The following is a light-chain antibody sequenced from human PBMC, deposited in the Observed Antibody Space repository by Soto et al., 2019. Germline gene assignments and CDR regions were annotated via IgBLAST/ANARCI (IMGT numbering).Light chain of an antibody. J-gene: IGKJ1*01. CDR3: QQYGSSPRT. CDR1: QSISNS. Sequence: EIVLTQSPATLSFSPGERATLSCRASQSISNSLAWYQHKPGQAPRLLIYDASNRATGIPDRFSGSGSGADFTLTISRLEPEDFAVYYCQQYGSSPRTFGQGTKVDIK. CDR2: DAS. V-gene: IGKV3-20*01.